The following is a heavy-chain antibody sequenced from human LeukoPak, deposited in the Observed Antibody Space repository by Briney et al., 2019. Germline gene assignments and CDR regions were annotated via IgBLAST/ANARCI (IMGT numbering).Heavy chain of an antibody. CDR2: ISWNSGNI. Sequence: GRSLRLSCAGSGFTYDDYAMHWVRQTPGQGLEWVSGISWNSGNIAYADFVGGRFTISRDNAKHSLSLQMNSLSDEDTAVYYCAKDAYGGATFFYYMDVWGKGTTVTVSS. CDR3: AKDAYGGATFFYYMDV. CDR1: GFTYDDYA. J-gene: IGHJ6*03. V-gene: IGHV3-9*01. D-gene: IGHD2/OR15-2a*01.